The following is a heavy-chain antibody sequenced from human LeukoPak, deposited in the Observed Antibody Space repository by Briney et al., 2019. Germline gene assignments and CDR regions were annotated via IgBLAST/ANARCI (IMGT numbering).Heavy chain of an antibody. CDR3: AREEPNYFDY. J-gene: IGHJ4*02. CDR2: IYYSGST. D-gene: IGHD1-14*01. CDR1: GGSISSSSYY. Sequence: SETLSLTCTVSGGSISSSSYYWGWIRQPPGKGLEWIGSIYYSGSTYYNPSLKSRVTISVDTSKNQFSLKLSSVTAADTAVYYCAREEPNYFDYWGQGTLVTVSS. V-gene: IGHV4-39*07.